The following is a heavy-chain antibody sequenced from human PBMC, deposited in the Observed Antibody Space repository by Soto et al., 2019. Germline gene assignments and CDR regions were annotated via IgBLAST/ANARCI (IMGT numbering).Heavy chain of an antibody. V-gene: IGHV3-33*01. CDR3: ARVYDFSPGLYYYYGMDV. J-gene: IGHJ6*02. CDR2: IWYAGSTK. D-gene: IGHD3-3*01. CDR1: GFTFSSYG. Sequence: GWSLRLACAASGFTFSSYGMHWVRQAPGKGLEWVAVIWYAGSTKYYADSVKGRFTISRDNSKNTLYLQMNSLRAEDTAVYHCARVYDFSPGLYYYYGMDVWGQGTTVTVSS.